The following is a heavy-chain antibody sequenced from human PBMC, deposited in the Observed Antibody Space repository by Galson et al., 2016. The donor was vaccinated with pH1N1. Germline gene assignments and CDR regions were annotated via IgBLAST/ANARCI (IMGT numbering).Heavy chain of an antibody. CDR2: ISRSGSTI. V-gene: IGHV3-48*03. CDR1: GFAFSSYE. Sequence: SLRLSCAASGFAFSSYEMNWVRQAPGKGLEWVSHISRSGSTIHYADSVKGRFTVSRDNAKNSLCLQMNSLRAEDTAVYYCAGPAEQQWLVILPFGYWGQGILVTVSS. D-gene: IGHD6-19*01. CDR3: AGPAEQQWLVILPFGY. J-gene: IGHJ4*02.